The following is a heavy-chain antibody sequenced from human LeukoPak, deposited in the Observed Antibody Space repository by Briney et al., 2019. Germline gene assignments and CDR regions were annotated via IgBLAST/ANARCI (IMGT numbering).Heavy chain of an antibody. V-gene: IGHV3-9*01. CDR2: ICWNSKNI. J-gene: IGHJ6*03. D-gene: IGHD2-21*01. CDR1: GFTFRDYA. CDR3: AKDIEGDGEHTDNTDV. Sequence: PGGSLSLSCVASGFTFRDYAMHGGREAPARGVEWGSGICWNSKNIGDADSVKGRFIIARDNAKNTLYLQMNSLRLEDTALYYCAKDIEGDGEHTDNTDVWGKGNPVTVSS.